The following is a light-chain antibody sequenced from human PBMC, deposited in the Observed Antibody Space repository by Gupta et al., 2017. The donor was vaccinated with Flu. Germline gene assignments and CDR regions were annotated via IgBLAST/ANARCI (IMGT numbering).Light chain of an antibody. CDR2: ENN. CDR3: GTLDSILSSGV. V-gene: IGLV1-51*02. CDR1: SSNIGNNY. Sequence: QSVLPQPPSVSPAPGHKITISCTGSSSNIGNNYVSWYHPRPLTAPKLLIYENNKRPSAIPDRFSGSNSGTSATLGITGLQTGDEADYYCGTLDSILSSGVFGGGTKLTVL. J-gene: IGLJ2*01.